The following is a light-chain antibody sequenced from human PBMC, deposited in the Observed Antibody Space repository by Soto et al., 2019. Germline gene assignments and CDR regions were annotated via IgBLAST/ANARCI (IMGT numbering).Light chain of an antibody. V-gene: IGKV3D-15*01. J-gene: IGKJ4*01. CDR3: QQSYSTPLI. CDR2: GAS. Sequence: EIVMTQSPATLSVSPGERATLSCRALAWYQQQPGQAPRLLIYGASTWATGIPARFSGSGSGTDFSLIISSLQPEDFATYYCQQSYSTPLIFGGGTKVVIK.